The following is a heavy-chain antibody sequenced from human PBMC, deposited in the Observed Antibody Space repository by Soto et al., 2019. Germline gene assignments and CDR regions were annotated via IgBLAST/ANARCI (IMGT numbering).Heavy chain of an antibody. CDR3: AVNYYDSSGYYSYFDY. D-gene: IGHD3-22*01. Sequence: QLQLQESGPGLVKPSETLSLTCTVSGGSISSGSYYWGWIRQPPGKGLEWIGSIYYSGSTYYNPSLKSRVTISVDTSKNQFSLKLSSVTAADTAVYYCAVNYYDSSGYYSYFDYWGQGTLVTVSS. J-gene: IGHJ4*02. V-gene: IGHV4-39*01. CDR1: GGSISSGSYY. CDR2: IYYSGST.